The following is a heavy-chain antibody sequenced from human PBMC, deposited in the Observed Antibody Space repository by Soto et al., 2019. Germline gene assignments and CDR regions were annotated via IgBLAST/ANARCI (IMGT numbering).Heavy chain of an antibody. CDR2: SIPIFGTA. CDR1: GDTFTSYY. J-gene: IGHJ4*02. CDR3: ARVASFSGYDYSDY. D-gene: IGHD5-12*01. V-gene: IGHV1-69*13. Sequence: ASVKVSCKAPGDTFTSYYMHWVRQAPGQGLEWMGGSIPIFGTANYAQKFQGRVTITADESTSTAYMELSSLRSEDTAVYYCARVASFSGYDYSDYWGQGTLVTVSS.